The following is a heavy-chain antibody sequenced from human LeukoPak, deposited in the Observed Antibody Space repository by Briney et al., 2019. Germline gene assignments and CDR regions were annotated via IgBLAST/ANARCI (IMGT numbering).Heavy chain of an antibody. CDR2: IIPIFGTA. J-gene: IGHJ3*02. CDR3: VRVKTGTTFAAFDI. Sequence: ASVKVSCKASGGTFSSYAISWVRQAPGQGLEWMGGIIPIFGTANYAQKFQGRVTITADKSTSTAYMELSSLRSEDTAVYYCVRVKTGTTFAAFDIWGQGTMVTVSS. CDR1: GGTFSSYA. D-gene: IGHD1-14*01. V-gene: IGHV1-69*06.